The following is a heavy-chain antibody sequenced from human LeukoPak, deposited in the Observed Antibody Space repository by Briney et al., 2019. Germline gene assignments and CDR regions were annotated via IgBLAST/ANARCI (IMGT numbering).Heavy chain of an antibody. CDR3: ARNLSPDFYY. D-gene: IGHD1-14*01. CDR1: GDTVSSNSAA. CDR2: TYYRSKWLH. V-gene: IGHV6-1*01. J-gene: IGHJ4*02. Sequence: SQTLSLTCAISGDTVSSNSAAWNWIRQSPSRGLEWLGRTYYRSKWLHEYALSVESRISINPDTSKNQFSLQLNSVTPEDTAVYYCARNLSPDFYYWGQGTLVTVSS.